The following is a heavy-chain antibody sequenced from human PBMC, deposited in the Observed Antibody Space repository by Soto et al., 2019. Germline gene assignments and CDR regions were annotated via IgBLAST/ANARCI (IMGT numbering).Heavy chain of an antibody. CDR3: GRNRECSGSGGFYYGMDV. CDR2: IWDNGNDK. D-gene: IGHD2-15*01. V-gene: IGHV3-33*01. CDR1: GFILSSYG. J-gene: IGHJ6*02. Sequence: PGGSLRLSCVASGFILSSYGMHWVRQAPGKGLEWVAVIWDNGNDKYYGDSVKGRFTISRDNSKNTLYLQMNNLRAEDTAVYYCGRNRECSGSGGFYYGMDVWGQGTTVTVSS.